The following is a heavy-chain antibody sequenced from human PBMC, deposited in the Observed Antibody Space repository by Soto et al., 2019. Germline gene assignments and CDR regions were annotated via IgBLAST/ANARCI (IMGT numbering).Heavy chain of an antibody. D-gene: IGHD3-22*01. J-gene: IGHJ4*02. CDR1: GFTFGDYA. CDR2: IRSKAYGGTT. V-gene: IGHV3-49*03. CDR3: TRGELTHYYDSSGYYYGGHDY. Sequence: PGGSLRLSCTASGFTFGDYAMSWFRQAPGKGLEWVGFIRSKAYGGTTEYAASVKGRFTISRDDSKSIAYLQMNSLKTEGTAVYYCTRGELTHYYDSSGYYYGGHDYWGQGTLVTVSS.